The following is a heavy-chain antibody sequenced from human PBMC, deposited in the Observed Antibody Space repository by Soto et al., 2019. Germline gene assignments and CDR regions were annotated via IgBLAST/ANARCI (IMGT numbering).Heavy chain of an antibody. CDR3: ARSRKPKNYWSSTSCYNGQLDY. CDR1: GDTFSNYA. CDR2: IIPMFGTP. V-gene: IGHV1-69*06. J-gene: IGHJ4*02. Sequence: ASVKVSCKASGDTFSNYAVSWVRQAPGQGLEWMGGIIPMFGTPDYAQKFQGRVTMTADKSATTAYMELSRLRSEDTAVYYCARSRKPKNYWSSTSCYNGQLDYWGQGTLVTVSS. D-gene: IGHD2-2*02.